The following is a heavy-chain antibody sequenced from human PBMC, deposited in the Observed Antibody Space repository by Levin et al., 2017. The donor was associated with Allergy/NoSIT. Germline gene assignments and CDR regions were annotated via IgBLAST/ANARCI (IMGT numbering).Heavy chain of an antibody. CDR3: ARRGYCGGDCYLGLDY. CDR1: GYSFTSYW. J-gene: IGHJ4*02. Sequence: GGSLRLSCKGSGYSFTSYWIGWVRQMPGKGLEWMGIIYPGDSDTRYSPSFQGQVTISADKSISTAYLQWSSLKASDTAMYYCARRGYCGGDCYLGLDYWGQGTLVTVSS. CDR2: IYPGDSDT. V-gene: IGHV5-51*01. D-gene: IGHD2-21*02.